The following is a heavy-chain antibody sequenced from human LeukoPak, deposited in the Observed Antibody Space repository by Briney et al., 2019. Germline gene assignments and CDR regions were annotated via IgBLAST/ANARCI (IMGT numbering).Heavy chain of an antibody. J-gene: IGHJ5*02. CDR2: IYSGGGST. CDR1: GFTFSSYW. D-gene: IGHD7-27*01. Sequence: QSGGSLRLSCAASGFTFSSYWMSWVRQAPGKGLEWVSVIYSGGGSTYYADSVKGRFTISRDKSKNTLYLQMNSLRAEDTAVYYCAREDLGYNWFDPWGQGTLVTVSS. V-gene: IGHV3-23*03. CDR3: AREDLGYNWFDP.